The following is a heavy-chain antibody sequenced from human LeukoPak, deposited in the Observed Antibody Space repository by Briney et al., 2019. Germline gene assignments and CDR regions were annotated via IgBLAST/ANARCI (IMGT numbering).Heavy chain of an antibody. J-gene: IGHJ6*02. CDR1: GYTFTSYG. Sequence: GASVKVSCKASGYTFTSYGISWVRQAPGQGLEWMGWISAYNGNTNYAQKLQGRVTMATDTSTSTAYMELRSLRSDDTAVYYCAKDPQGPPDPYYYYGMDVWAQGTTVPVSS. CDR3: AKDPQGPPDPYYYYGMDV. V-gene: IGHV1-18*01. CDR2: ISAYNGNT.